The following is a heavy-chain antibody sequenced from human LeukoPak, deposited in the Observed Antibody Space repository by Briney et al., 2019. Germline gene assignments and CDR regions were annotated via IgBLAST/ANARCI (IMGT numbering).Heavy chain of an antibody. CDR3: ARQSRDGSKTRGYFFDY. CDR2: IDPADSDT. Sequence: GESLNISCQDSGCIFTHYWIGWVREMPGKGLPAMDIIDPADSDTTYSPSFLGLVTLSVDKSISTVYLQWSSLKASDTAMYYCARQSRDGSKTRGYFFDYWGQGTLVTVSS. CDR1: GCIFTHYW. V-gene: IGHV5-51*01. D-gene: IGHD3-10*01. J-gene: IGHJ4*02.